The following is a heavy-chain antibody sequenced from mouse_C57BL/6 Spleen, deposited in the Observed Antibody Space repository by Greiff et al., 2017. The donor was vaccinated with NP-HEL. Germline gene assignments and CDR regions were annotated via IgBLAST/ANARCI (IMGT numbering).Heavy chain of an antibody. Sequence: EVQVVESGGGLVQPGGSLKLSCAASGFTFSDYYMYWVRQTPEKRLEWVAYISNGGGSTYYPDTVKGRFTISRDNAKNTLYLQMSRLKSEDTAMYYCARRKEAGYYAMDYWGQGTSVTVSS. CDR1: GFTFSDYY. CDR2: ISNGGGST. CDR3: ARRKEAGYYAMDY. J-gene: IGHJ4*01. V-gene: IGHV5-12*01.